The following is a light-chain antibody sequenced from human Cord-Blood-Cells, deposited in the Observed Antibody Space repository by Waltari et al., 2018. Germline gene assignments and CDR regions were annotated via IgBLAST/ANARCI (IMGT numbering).Light chain of an antibody. CDR3: SSYTSSSTYV. J-gene: IGLJ1*01. CDR2: EVS. Sequence: QSALTQPPSVSGSPGQSVTISCTGTSSDVGSYNRVSWYQQPPGTAPKLMIYEVSNRPSGVPVRVSGSKSGNTASLTISGLQAEDEADYYCSSYTSSSTYVFGTGTKVTVL. V-gene: IGLV2-18*02. CDR1: SSDVGSYNR.